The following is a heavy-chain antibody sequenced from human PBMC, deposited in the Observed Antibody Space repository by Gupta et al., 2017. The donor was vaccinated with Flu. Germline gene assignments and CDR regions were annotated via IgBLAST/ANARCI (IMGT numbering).Heavy chain of an antibody. CDR1: GFTFKRYS. D-gene: IGHD4-17*01. Sequence: EVQLVESGGDLVKPGGCLRLSCAASGFTFKRYSMNWVRQAPGKGLEWVSSISGSGGYIYYADSVKGRFTISRDNAKNSLYLQMNSLRAEDTAVYYCAGEVLAGPTAYDYWGQGTLVTVSS. V-gene: IGHV3-21*01. CDR3: AGEVLAGPTAYDY. J-gene: IGHJ4*02. CDR2: ISGSGGYI.